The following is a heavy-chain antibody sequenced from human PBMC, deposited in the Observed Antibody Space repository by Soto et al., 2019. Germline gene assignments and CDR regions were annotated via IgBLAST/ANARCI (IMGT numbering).Heavy chain of an antibody. CDR1: GFTFSSYN. J-gene: IGHJ4*02. V-gene: IGHV3-64*02. D-gene: IGHD2-15*01. Sequence: EVQLVESGEGLVQPGGSLRLSCAASGFTFSSYNIHWIRQAPGKGLEFVSAISRSGDRTYYADSVKGSFTITRDNSKNTVWLQMGSLRAEDMAVYYCARARCSSGQCYYFDYWGRGALVSVSS. CDR3: ARARCSSGQCYYFDY. CDR2: ISRSGDRT.